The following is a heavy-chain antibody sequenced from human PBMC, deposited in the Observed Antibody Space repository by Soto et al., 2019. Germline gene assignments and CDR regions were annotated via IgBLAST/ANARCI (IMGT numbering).Heavy chain of an antibody. J-gene: IGHJ6*03. V-gene: IGHV3-33*01. CDR2: IWYDGSNK. D-gene: IGHD3-16*01. CDR1: GFTFSSYG. CDR3: ARDGGPASHPAYYYYYMDV. Sequence: GGSLRLSCAASGFTFSSYGMHWVRQAPGKGLEWVAVIWYDGSNKYYADSVKGRFTISRDNSKNTLYLQMNSLRAEDTAVYYCARDGGPASHPAYYYYYMDVWGKGTTVTVSS.